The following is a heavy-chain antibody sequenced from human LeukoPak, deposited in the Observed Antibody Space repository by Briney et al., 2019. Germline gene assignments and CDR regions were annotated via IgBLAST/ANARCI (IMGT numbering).Heavy chain of an antibody. V-gene: IGHV1-2*02. CDR2: INPNSGGT. Sequence: GASVKVSCKASGYTFTGYYMHWVRQAPGQGLEWMGWINPNSGGTNYAQKFQGRVTMTTDTSTSTAYMELRSLRSDDTAVYYCARDHRYPARKNTIDYWGQGTLVTVSS. CDR1: GYTFTGYY. J-gene: IGHJ4*02. CDR3: ARDHRYPARKNTIDY. D-gene: IGHD2-2*01.